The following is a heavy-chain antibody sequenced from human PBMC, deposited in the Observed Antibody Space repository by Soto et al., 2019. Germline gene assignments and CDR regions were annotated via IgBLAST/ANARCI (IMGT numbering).Heavy chain of an antibody. CDR3: ARVGQYDYIWGSYRYIPSADAFDI. D-gene: IGHD3-16*02. CDR1: GFTVSSNY. V-gene: IGHV3-66*01. Sequence: GGSLRLSCAASGFTVSSNYMSWVRQAPGKGLEWVSVIYSGGSTYYADSVKGRFTISRDNSKNTLYLQMNSLRAEDTAVYYCARVGQYDYIWGSYRYIPSADAFDIWGQGTMVTVSS. J-gene: IGHJ3*02. CDR2: IYSGGST.